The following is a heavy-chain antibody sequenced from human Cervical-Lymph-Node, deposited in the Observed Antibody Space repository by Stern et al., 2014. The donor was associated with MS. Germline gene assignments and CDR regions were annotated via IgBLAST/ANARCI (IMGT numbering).Heavy chain of an antibody. J-gene: IGHJ4*02. V-gene: IGHV2-5*02. CDR3: AHRSSGAYCSGESCYFAH. CDR2: IYWDDER. CDR1: GFSLSTTRAG. D-gene: IGHD2-15*01. Sequence: ESGPTLVKPTQTLTLTCTFSGFSLSTTRAGVAWIRQPPGKALEWLALIYWDDERRYSPSLKDRLTITKDNSKNQVVLTMTNLDPVDTATYYCAHRSSGAYCSGESCYFAHWGQGALVTVSS.